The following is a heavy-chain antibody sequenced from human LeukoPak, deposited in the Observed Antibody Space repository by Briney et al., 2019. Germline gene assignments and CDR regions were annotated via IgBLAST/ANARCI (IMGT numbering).Heavy chain of an antibody. CDR2: INPNSGGT. CDR1: GYTFTVYF. CDR3: ARELNYDRSGYYFDY. V-gene: IGHV1-2*02. J-gene: IGHJ4*02. Sequence: ASVKVSCKASGYTFTVYFMHWVRQAPGQGLEWMGWINPNSGGTNYAQKFQGRVTMTRDTSISTAYMELSRLRPDDTAVYYCARELNYDRSGYYFDYWGQGTLVTVSS. D-gene: IGHD3-22*01.